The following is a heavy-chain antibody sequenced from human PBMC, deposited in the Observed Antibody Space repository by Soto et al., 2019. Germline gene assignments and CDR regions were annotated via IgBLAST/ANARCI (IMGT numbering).Heavy chain of an antibody. J-gene: IGHJ6*02. Sequence: ASVKVSCKASGYSLTDCHIHWVRQAPGQGLEWLGRINPKSGGTSTAQKFQGWVTMTTDTSISTASMELTRLTSDDTAIYYCARGDSTDCSNGVCSFFYNHDMDVWGQGTTVTVSS. D-gene: IGHD2-8*01. CDR1: GYSLTDCH. CDR3: ARGDSTDCSNGVCSFFYNHDMDV. CDR2: INPKSGGT. V-gene: IGHV1-2*04.